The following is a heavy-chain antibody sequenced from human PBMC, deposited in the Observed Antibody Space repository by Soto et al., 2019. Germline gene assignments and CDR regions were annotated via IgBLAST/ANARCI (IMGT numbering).Heavy chain of an antibody. CDR3: ARQGYSSSWYPDH. D-gene: IGHD6-13*01. CDR2: AQPGHSDT. Sequence: LGESLKISCQASGYRFSSFWIGWVRQMPGKGLEWMGIAQPGHSDTRYSPSFQGHVTISADESTNTAYLQWSSLRASDTAMYFCARQGYSSSWYPDHWGQGTLVTVSS. J-gene: IGHJ4*02. CDR1: GYRFSSFW. V-gene: IGHV5-51*01.